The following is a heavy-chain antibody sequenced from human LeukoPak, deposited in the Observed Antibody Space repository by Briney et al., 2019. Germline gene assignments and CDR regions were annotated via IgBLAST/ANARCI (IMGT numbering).Heavy chain of an antibody. CDR3: ARGPLHLGELSFYRFVY. CDR2: MNPNSGNT. CDR1: GYTFTSYD. J-gene: IGHJ4*02. D-gene: IGHD3-16*02. Sequence: GASVKVSCKASGYTFTSYDINWVRQATGQGLEWMGWMNPNSGNTGYAQKFQGRVTMTRDTSISTAYMELDSLSSDDTAVYYCARGPLHLGELSFYRFVYWGQGTQVTVSS. V-gene: IGHV1-8*01.